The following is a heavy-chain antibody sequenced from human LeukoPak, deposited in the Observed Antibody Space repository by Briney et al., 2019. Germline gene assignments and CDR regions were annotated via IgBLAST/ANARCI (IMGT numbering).Heavy chain of an antibody. J-gene: IGHJ4*02. D-gene: IGHD3-22*01. CDR2: ISSSSSYI. CDR3: AREAGGPYYYGSSGSLGSDY. Sequence: VGSLRLSCAASGFTFSSYSMNWVRQAPGKGLEWVSSISSSSSYIYYADSVKGRFTISRDNAKNSLYLQMNSLRAEDTAEYYCAREAGGPYYYGSSGSLGSDYWGQGTLVTVSS. CDR1: GFTFSSYS. V-gene: IGHV3-21*01.